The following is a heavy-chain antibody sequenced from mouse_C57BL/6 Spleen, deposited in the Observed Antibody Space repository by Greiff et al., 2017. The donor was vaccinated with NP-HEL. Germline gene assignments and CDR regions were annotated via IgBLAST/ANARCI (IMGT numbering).Heavy chain of an antibody. Sequence: QVQLQQSGAELVRPGTSVKVSCKASGYAFTNYLIEWVKQRPGQGLEWIGVINPGSGGTNYNEKFKGKATLTADKSSSTAYMQLSSLTSEDSAVYSCARSYGNYYYAMDYWGQGTSVTVSS. CDR1: GYAFTNYL. CDR3: ARSYGNYYYAMDY. J-gene: IGHJ4*01. V-gene: IGHV1-54*01. D-gene: IGHD2-1*01. CDR2: INPGSGGT.